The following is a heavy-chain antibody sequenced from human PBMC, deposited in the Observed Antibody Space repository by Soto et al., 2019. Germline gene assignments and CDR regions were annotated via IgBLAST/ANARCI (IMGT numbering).Heavy chain of an antibody. CDR2: VWNDGSNK. V-gene: IGHV3-33*01. D-gene: IGHD2-15*01. Sequence: QVQLVESGGGVVQPGRSLRLSCAASGFTFSSYGMHWVRHSPGKGLEWVAIVWNDGSNKYYADSVKGRFSISRDNSKNTRYLQMNSLRAEDTAVYYCARPLVVAARGHYYYGMDVWGQGTTVTVSS. CDR1: GFTFSSYG. J-gene: IGHJ6*02. CDR3: ARPLVVAARGHYYYGMDV.